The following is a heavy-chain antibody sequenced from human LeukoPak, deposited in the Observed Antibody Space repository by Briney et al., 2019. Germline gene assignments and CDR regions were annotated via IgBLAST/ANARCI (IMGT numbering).Heavy chain of an antibody. D-gene: IGHD2-15*01. CDR2: INWNGGST. J-gene: IGHJ4*02. Sequence: GGSLRLSCAASGFTFSSYGMSWVRQAPGKGLEWVSGINWNGGSTGYADSVKGRFTISRDNAKNSLYLQMNSLRAEDTALYHCARDNPVAIGYDYWGQGTLVTVSS. CDR3: ARDNPVAIGYDY. V-gene: IGHV3-20*01. CDR1: GFTFSSYG.